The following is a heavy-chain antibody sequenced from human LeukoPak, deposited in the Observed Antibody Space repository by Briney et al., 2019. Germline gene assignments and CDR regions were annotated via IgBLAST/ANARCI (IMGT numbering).Heavy chain of an antibody. J-gene: IGHJ4*02. Sequence: PGGSLRLSCAASGFTFSSYAMSWVRQAPGKGLVWVSRINNDGSSTRYADSVQGRFTISRDNAKNTLYLQMNSLRAEDTAVYYCASLSDTAMVRLDYWGQGTLVTVSS. CDR1: GFTFSSYA. CDR2: INNDGSST. D-gene: IGHD5-18*01. V-gene: IGHV3-74*01. CDR3: ASLSDTAMVRLDY.